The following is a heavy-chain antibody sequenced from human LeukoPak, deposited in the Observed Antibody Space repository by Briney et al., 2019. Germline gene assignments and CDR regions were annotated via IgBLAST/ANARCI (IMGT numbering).Heavy chain of an antibody. D-gene: IGHD2-21*02. Sequence: GGSLRLSCAASGFTFSSYAMNWVRQAPGKGLEWISYISSSGSAIHYADSVKGRFTISRDNAKNSLYLQMNSLRAEDTAIYYCARERYCGGDCYNDAFDIWGQGTMVTVSS. CDR3: ARERYCGGDCYNDAFDI. V-gene: IGHV3-48*03. CDR2: ISSSGSAI. CDR1: GFTFSSYA. J-gene: IGHJ3*02.